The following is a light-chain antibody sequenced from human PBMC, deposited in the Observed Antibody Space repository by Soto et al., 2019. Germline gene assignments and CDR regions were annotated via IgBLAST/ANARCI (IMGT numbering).Light chain of an antibody. J-gene: IGLJ1*01. V-gene: IGLV1-40*01. Sequence: QSVLTQPPSASGAPGQRVTISCTGSSSNIGAGYDVHWYQQLPGTAPKLLIYGNSNRPSGVPDRFSGSKSGTSASLAITGLQAEDEADYYCQSYGVFGTGTKLTVL. CDR3: QSYGV. CDR1: SSNIGAGYD. CDR2: GNS.